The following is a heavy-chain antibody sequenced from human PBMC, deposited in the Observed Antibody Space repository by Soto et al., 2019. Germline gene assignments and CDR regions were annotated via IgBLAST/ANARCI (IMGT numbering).Heavy chain of an antibody. J-gene: IGHJ4*02. CDR1: AGTFSNYA. Sequence: ASVKVSCKASAGTFSNYAINWVRQAPGQGLEWMGGIVPIFGTTNYAQKFQGRVTITADESPSTAYMELSSLRFEDTAVYYCARDIPKDYYDSGGYYLDYWGQGTLVTVPQ. CDR2: IVPIFGTT. CDR3: ARDIPKDYYDSGGYYLDY. V-gene: IGHV1-69*13. D-gene: IGHD3-22*01.